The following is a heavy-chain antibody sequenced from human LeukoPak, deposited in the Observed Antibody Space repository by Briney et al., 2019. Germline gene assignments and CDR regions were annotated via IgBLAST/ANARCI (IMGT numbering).Heavy chain of an antibody. V-gene: IGHV3-48*04. Sequence: GGSLRLSCAASGFTFSTYSMKWVRQAPGKGLEWVSYISSSSSTIYYADSVKGRFTISRDNAKNSLYLQLDSLRAEDTAVYYCARSGPYDSSGVFDYWGQGTLVTLSS. CDR2: ISSSSSTI. CDR3: ARSGPYDSSGVFDY. D-gene: IGHD3-22*01. CDR1: GFTFSTYS. J-gene: IGHJ4*02.